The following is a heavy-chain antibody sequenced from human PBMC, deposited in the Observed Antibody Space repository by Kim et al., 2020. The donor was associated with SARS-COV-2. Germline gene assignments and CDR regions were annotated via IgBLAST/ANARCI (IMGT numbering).Heavy chain of an antibody. J-gene: IGHJ3*01. V-gene: IGHV3-23*01. CDR3: AKGGM. D-gene: IGHD3-10*01. CDR2: TGTGIST. Sequence: TGTGISTNYADSVKGRFTISRDNSKNRLYLQMNSLRAEDTAIYYCAKGGMWGQGTMVTVSS.